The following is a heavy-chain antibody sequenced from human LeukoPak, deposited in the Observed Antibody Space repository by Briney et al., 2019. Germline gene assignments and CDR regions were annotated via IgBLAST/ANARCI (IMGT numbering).Heavy chain of an antibody. Sequence: SETLSLTCAVYGRSFSGHYWTWIRQTPGKGLEWIGEMNPSGSTSYNPSLKSRVTISVDTSKNQFSLKLSSVTAADTAVYYCARGRQDVTMIVVVMTAVSYYLDVWGKGTTVTVS. J-gene: IGHJ6*03. V-gene: IGHV4-34*01. CDR1: GRSFSGHY. CDR3: ARGRQDVTMIVVVMTAVSYYLDV. CDR2: MNPSGST. D-gene: IGHD3-22*01.